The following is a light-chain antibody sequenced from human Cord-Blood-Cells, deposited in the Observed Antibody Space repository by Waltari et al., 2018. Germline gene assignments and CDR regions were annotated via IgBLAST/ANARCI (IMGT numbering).Light chain of an antibody. CDR1: QSLVYSDGNTY. V-gene: IGKV2-30*01. J-gene: IGKJ2*01. CDR3: MQGTHWPYT. CDR2: KVS. Sequence: DVVMPQSTLSLPVTLGQPASISCSSSQSLVYSDGNTYLNWLQQRPGQAPRRLIYKVSNRDSGVPDRFSGRGSGTDFTLKISRVEAEDVGVYYCMQGTHWPYTFGQWTKLEIK.